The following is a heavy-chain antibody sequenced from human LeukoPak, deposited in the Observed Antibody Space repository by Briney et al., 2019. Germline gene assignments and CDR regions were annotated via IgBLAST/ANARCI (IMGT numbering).Heavy chain of an antibody. CDR1: GYTFTSYG. J-gene: IGHJ5*02. Sequence: ASVKVSCKSSGYTFTSYGFSWVRQAPGQGLEWMGWISAYDGNIKYAQKFQGRVTITADESTSTAYMELSSLRSEDTAVYYCAREPRGYYDSSGYYGWFDPWGQGTLVTVSS. CDR2: ISAYDGNI. D-gene: IGHD3-22*01. V-gene: IGHV1-18*01. CDR3: AREPRGYYDSSGYYGWFDP.